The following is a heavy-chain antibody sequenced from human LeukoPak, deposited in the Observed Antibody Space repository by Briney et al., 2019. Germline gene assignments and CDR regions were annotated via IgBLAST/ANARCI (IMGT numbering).Heavy chain of an antibody. CDR3: ARDSAYYYDSRAHGNFDY. J-gene: IGHJ4*02. Sequence: SVKVSCKASGGTFSSYAISWVRQAPGQGLEWMGRIIPILGIANYAQKFQGRVTITADKSTSTAYMELSSLRSEDTAVYYCARDSAYYYDSRAHGNFDYWGQGTLVTVSS. CDR1: GGTFSSYA. V-gene: IGHV1-69*04. D-gene: IGHD3-22*01. CDR2: IIPILGIA.